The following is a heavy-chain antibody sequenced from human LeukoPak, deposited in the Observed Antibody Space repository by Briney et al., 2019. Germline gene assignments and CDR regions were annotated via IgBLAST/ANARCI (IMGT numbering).Heavy chain of an antibody. V-gene: IGHV3-23*01. D-gene: IGHD3-22*01. CDR1: GFTFSAYA. Sequence: PGGSLRLSCAASGFTFSAYAMSWVRQAPGKGLEWVSAISGSGGSTYYADSVKGRFTVSRDNSKNTLYLQMNSLRAEDTAVYYCAKDTSDRSGYLYYFGNWGQGTLVTVSS. CDR3: AKDTSDRSGYLYYFGN. CDR2: ISGSGGST. J-gene: IGHJ4*02.